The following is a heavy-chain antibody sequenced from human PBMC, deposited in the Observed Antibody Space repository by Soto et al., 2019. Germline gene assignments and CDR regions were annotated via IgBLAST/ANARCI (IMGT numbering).Heavy chain of an antibody. D-gene: IGHD4-17*01. CDR3: AKDSDYGVTSGLSPDAFDI. CDR2: ISWNSGSI. Sequence: PGGSLRLSCAASGFTFGDYAMHWVRQAPGKGLEWVSGISWNSGSIGYADSVKGRFTISRDNAKNSLYLQMNSLRAEDTALYYCAKDSDYGVTSGLSPDAFDIWGQGTMVTVSS. CDR1: GFTFGDYA. J-gene: IGHJ3*02. V-gene: IGHV3-9*01.